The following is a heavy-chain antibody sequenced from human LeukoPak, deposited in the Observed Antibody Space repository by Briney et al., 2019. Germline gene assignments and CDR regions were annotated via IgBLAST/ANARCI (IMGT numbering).Heavy chain of an antibody. D-gene: IGHD3-22*01. CDR3: ARVRALSYYDSSGDLYYFDY. CDR1: GGSIRSYY. V-gene: IGHV4-59*01. Sequence: PSETLSLTCTVSGGSIRSYYWSWIRQPPGKGLEWIGYMYYSGSTNYNPSFKSRVTISVDTSKNQFSLKLSSVTAADTAVYYCARVRALSYYDSSGDLYYFDYWGQGTLVTVSS. CDR2: MYYSGST. J-gene: IGHJ4*02.